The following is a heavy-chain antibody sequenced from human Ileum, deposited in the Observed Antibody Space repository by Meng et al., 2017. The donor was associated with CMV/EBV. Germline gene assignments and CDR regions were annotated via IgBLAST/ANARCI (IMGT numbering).Heavy chain of an antibody. D-gene: IGHD5-24*01. V-gene: IGHV3-7*01. CDR3: VRDPHGDGGVTFDF. CDR1: GFTFNNYR. Sequence: GESLKISCVASGFTFNNYRMNWVRQAPGKGLEWVSDISQDGSQTYYGDSVKGRFTISRDNAKNSLYLQMNSLRADDTALYYCVRDPHGDGGVTFDFWGQGSMVTVSS. J-gene: IGHJ4*02. CDR2: ISQDGSQT.